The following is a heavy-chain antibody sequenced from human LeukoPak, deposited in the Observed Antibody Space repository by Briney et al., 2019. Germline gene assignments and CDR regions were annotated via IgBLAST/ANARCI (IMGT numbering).Heavy chain of an antibody. CDR1: GFTFSSYA. Sequence: GGSLRLSCAASGFTFSSYAMSWVRQAPGKGLEWVAVISYDGSNKYYADSVKGRFTISRDNSKNTLYLQMNSLRAEDTAVYYCARETHDYGKYYGMDVWGQGTTVTVSS. CDR3: ARETHDYGKYYGMDV. CDR2: ISYDGSNK. D-gene: IGHD4-17*01. V-gene: IGHV3-30-3*01. J-gene: IGHJ6*02.